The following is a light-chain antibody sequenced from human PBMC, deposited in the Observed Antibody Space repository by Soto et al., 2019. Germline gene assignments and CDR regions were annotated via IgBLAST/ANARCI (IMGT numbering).Light chain of an antibody. CDR1: QTISSW. CDR2: KAS. Sequence: DIQMTQSPSSLSASVGDRVTITCRASQTISSWLAWYQQKPGKAPKLLIYKASTLKSGVPSRFSGSGSGTDFTLTISCLQSEDFATYYCQQYYSYPPRTFGQGTKVDNK. J-gene: IGKJ1*01. V-gene: IGKV1-5*03. CDR3: QQYYSYPPRT.